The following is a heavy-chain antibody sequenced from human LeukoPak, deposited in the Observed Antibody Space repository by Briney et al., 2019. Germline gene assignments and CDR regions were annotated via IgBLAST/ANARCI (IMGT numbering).Heavy chain of an antibody. CDR2: IKRDGSEK. Sequence: GGSLRLSCAASGFSFSSYWMTWVRQAPGKGLEWVANIKRDGSEKYYVDSVKGRFTISRDNAKNSLYLQMNSLRAEDTAVYYCARGETYYYDSGGFLTAFDIWGQGTMVTVSS. D-gene: IGHD3-22*01. CDR1: GFSFSSYW. V-gene: IGHV3-7*01. CDR3: ARGETYYYDSGGFLTAFDI. J-gene: IGHJ3*02.